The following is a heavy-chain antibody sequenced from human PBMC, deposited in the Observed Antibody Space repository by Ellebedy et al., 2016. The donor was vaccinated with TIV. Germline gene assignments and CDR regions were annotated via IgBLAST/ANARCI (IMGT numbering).Heavy chain of an antibody. CDR3: ARGWFHYGSGSYVYFDY. CDR2: MNPNSGNT. V-gene: IGHV1-8*01. J-gene: IGHJ4*02. CDR1: GYTFTSYD. D-gene: IGHD3-10*01. Sequence: ASVKVSXXASGYTFTSYDINWVRQATGQGLEWMGWMNPNSGNTGYAQKFQGRVTMTRNTSISTAYMELSSLRSEDTAVYYCARGWFHYGSGSYVYFDYWGQGTLVTVSS.